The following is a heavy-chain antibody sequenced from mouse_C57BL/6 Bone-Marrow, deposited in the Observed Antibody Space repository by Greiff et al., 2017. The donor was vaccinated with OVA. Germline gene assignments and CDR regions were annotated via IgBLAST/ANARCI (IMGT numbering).Heavy chain of an antibody. CDR1: GYTFTSYG. CDR3: EGYYGYYLFAY. CDR2: IYPRSGNT. J-gene: IGHJ3*01. D-gene: IGHD2-3*01. V-gene: IGHV1-81*01. Sequence: QVQLKQSGAELARPGASVKLSCKASGYTFTSYGISWVKQRTGQGLEWIGEIYPRSGNTYYNEKFKGKATLTADKSSSTTYMELRSLTSEVSAVYVCEGYYGYYLFAYWGQGTLVTVSA.